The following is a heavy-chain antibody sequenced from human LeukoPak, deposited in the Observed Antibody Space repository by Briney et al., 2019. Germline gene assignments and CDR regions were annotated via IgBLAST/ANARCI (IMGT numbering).Heavy chain of an antibody. J-gene: IGHJ4*02. D-gene: IGHD2-15*01. CDR1: GFSFSSYW. CDR3: AREVDRSFGY. CDR2: INQETSET. Sequence: GGSLRLSCAASGFSFSSYWMSWVRQAPGKGPEWVANINQETSETYYVDSVRGRFTISRDNAERSLYLQLNSLRVDDTAVYYCAREVDRSFGYWGQGTLVPVSS. V-gene: IGHV3-7*01.